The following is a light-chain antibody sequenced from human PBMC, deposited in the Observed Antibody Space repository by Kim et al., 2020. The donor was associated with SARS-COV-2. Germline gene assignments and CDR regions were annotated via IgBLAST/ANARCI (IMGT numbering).Light chain of an antibody. V-gene: IGKV3-20*01. CDR1: QSLSGTY. CDR3: QQYDSSSRWT. J-gene: IGKJ1*01. Sequence: PGERATLSCRASQSLSGTYLAGYQQKPGQAPRLLIYGASSRATGIPDRFSGSGSGTDFTLTINRLEPEDFAVYYCQQYDSSSRWTFGQGTKVEIK. CDR2: GAS.